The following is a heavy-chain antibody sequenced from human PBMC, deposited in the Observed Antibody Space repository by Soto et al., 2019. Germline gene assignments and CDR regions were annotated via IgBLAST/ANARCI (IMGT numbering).Heavy chain of an antibody. V-gene: IGHV3-53*01. CDR1: GFTVSSNY. Sequence: SLRLSCAASGFTVSSNYMSWVRQAPGKGLEWVSVIYSGGSTYYADSVKGRFTISRDNSKNTLYLQMNSLRAEDTAVYYCARAPDSSGYRYYFDYWGQGTLVTSPQ. CDR2: IYSGGST. J-gene: IGHJ4*02. CDR3: ARAPDSSGYRYYFDY. D-gene: IGHD3-22*01.